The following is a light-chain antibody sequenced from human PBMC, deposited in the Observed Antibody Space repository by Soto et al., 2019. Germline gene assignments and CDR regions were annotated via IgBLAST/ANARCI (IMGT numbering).Light chain of an antibody. V-gene: IGKV1-5*03. Sequence: DIQMTQSPSTLSAFVGDRVTITCRASQSISTWLAWYQQKPGKDPKLLIYMASSLEAGVPSRFSGSGSGTEFSLTIDGLQPDDFATYFCQQYSSYNSFGQGTKVEIK. CDR1: QSISTW. J-gene: IGKJ2*03. CDR2: MAS. CDR3: QQYSSYNS.